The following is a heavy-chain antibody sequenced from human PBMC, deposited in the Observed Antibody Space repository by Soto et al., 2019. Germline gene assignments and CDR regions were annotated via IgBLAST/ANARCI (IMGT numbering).Heavy chain of an antibody. CDR3: ARRTSGWYLDY. CDR2: ISGSGDST. D-gene: IGHD6-19*01. CDR1: GFTFSSYA. Sequence: EVQLLESGGGLVQPGGSLRLSCAASGFTFSSYAMSWVRQAPGKGLEWVSVISGSGDSTYYADSVKGRFTISRDNSKNTLYLEMNSLRAEDTAVYYCARRTSGWYLDYWGQGTQVSVSS. J-gene: IGHJ4*02. V-gene: IGHV3-23*01.